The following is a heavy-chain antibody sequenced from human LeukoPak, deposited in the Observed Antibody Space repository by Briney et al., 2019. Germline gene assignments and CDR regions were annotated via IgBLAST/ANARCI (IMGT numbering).Heavy chain of an antibody. CDR2: IKEDGSEK. J-gene: IGHJ4*02. CDR1: GFTFSIYW. Sequence: GGSLRLSCAASGFTFSIYWMSWVRQAPGKGLEWVADIKEDGSEKYYVDSVKGRFTISRDNAKNSLFLQMNSLRAEDTAVYYCARDCFGSGDYWGQGTLVTVSS. CDR3: ARDCFGSGDY. D-gene: IGHD3-10*01. V-gene: IGHV3-7*01.